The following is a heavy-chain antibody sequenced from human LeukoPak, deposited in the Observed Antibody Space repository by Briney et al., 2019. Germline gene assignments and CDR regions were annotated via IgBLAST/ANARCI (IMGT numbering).Heavy chain of an antibody. CDR2: IFDGGDTK. CDR1: GFTFSSYA. J-gene: IGHJ4*02. D-gene: IGHD2-21*01. CDR3: AKDSTMWPHYFDH. V-gene: IGHV3-23*01. Sequence: GGSLRLSCAASGFTFSSYAMAWVRQAPGKGLEWVSSIFDGGDTKDYADSVKGRFTTSRDNSKNGLYLQMNSLTAEDTAVYFCAKDSTMWPHYFDHWGQGILVIVSS.